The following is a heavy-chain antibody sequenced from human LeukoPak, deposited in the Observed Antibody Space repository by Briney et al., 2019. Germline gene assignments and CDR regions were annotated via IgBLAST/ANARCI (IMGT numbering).Heavy chain of an antibody. V-gene: IGHV4-38-2*02. CDR3: ASLPASGVYYYYYYMDV. D-gene: IGHD1-26*01. CDR2: IYHSGST. CDR1: GYSISSGYY. Sequence: SETLSLTCTVSGYSISSGYYWGWIRQPPGKGLEWIGSIYHSGSTYYNPSLKSRVTISVDTSKSQFSLKLSSVTAADTAVYYCASLPASGVYYYYYYMDVWGKGTTVTVSS. J-gene: IGHJ6*03.